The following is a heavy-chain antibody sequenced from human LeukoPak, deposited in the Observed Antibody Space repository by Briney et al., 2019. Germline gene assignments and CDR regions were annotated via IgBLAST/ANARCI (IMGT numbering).Heavy chain of an antibody. CDR2: IYYSGST. J-gene: IGHJ4*02. Sequence: SETLSLTCTVSGGSISSYYWSWIRQPPGKGLEWIGYIYYSGSTNYNPFLKSRVTISVDTSKNQFSLKLSSVTAADTAVYYCARETVGAAFDYWGQGTLVTVSS. V-gene: IGHV4-59*01. CDR1: GGSISSYY. D-gene: IGHD1-26*01. CDR3: ARETVGAAFDY.